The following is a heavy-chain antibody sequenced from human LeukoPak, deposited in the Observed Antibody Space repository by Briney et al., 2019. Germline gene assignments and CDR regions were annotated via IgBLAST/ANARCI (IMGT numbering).Heavy chain of an antibody. D-gene: IGHD6-19*01. J-gene: IGHJ4*02. CDR1: GGSFSGYY. Sequence: SETLPLTCSVYGGSFSGYYWTWIRQPPGKGLEWIGEIDHSESANHSPSLKSRLTMSVDTSKSQFSLRLNSVTAADTATYYCARRYSSGFYYFDYWGQGALVTVSS. CDR2: IDHSESA. V-gene: IGHV4-34*01. CDR3: ARRYSSGFYYFDY.